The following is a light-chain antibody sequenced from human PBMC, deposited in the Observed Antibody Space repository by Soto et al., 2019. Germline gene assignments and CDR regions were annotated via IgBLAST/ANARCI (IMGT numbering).Light chain of an antibody. Sequence: EIVLTQSPGTLSLSPGERATLSCRASQSVSSFYLAWYQQKPGQAPGLLIYGASSRATGIPDRFTGSGSGTDFTLTISRLEPEDFAVYYCQQYGSSSLTFGGGTKVEIK. CDR1: QSVSSFY. J-gene: IGKJ4*01. CDR3: QQYGSSSLT. CDR2: GAS. V-gene: IGKV3-20*01.